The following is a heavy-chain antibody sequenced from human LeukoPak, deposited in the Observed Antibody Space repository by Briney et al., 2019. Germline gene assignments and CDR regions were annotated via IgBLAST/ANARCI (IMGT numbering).Heavy chain of an antibody. J-gene: IGHJ4*02. CDR3: AKDTSSGSYLVLADY. D-gene: IGHD1-26*01. Sequence: QTGGSLRLSCAASGFTFSSYAMSWVRQAPGKGLEWVSAISGSGGSTYYADSVKGRFTISRDNSKNTLYLQMNSPRAEDTAVYYCAKDTSSGSYLVLADYWGQGTLVTVSS. CDR2: ISGSGGST. CDR1: GFTFSSYA. V-gene: IGHV3-23*01.